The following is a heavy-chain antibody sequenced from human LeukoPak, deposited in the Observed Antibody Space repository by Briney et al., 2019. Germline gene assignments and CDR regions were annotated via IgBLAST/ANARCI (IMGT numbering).Heavy chain of an antibody. CDR3: ARNYCDSSGYYFDY. D-gene: IGHD3-22*01. CDR2: ISYDGSNK. J-gene: IGHJ4*02. V-gene: IGHV3-30-3*01. Sequence: GRSLRLSCAASGFTFSSYAMHWVRQAPGKGLEWVAVISYDGSNKYYADSVKGRFTISRDNSKNTLYLQMNSLRAEDTAVYYCARNYCDSSGYYFDYWGQGTLVTVSS. CDR1: GFTFSSYA.